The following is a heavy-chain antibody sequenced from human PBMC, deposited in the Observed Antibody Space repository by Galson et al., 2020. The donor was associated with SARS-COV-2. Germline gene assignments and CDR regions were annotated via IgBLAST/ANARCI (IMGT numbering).Heavy chain of an antibody. V-gene: IGHV3-21*01. CDR1: GYTFSSYS. CDR2: ISTSSSYI. Sequence: GESLKISCAASGYTFSSYSMNWVRQAPGKGLEWVSTISTSSSYIYYADSVKGRFTISRDNAKNSLYLQMNSLRAEDTAVYYCASAVQLERSPYYYYMDVWGKGTTVTISS. CDR3: ASAVQLERSPYYYYMDV. D-gene: IGHD1-1*01. J-gene: IGHJ6*03.